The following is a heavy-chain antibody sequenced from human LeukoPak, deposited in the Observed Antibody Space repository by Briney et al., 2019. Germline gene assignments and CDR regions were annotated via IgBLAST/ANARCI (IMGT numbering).Heavy chain of an antibody. CDR1: GGTFSSYA. V-gene: IGHV1-69*13. CDR2: IIPMFDTA. Sequence: ASVKVSCKASGGTFSSYAITWVRQAPGQGLEWMGGIIPMFDTADYAQKFQGRVTITADESTSTAYMELSSLRSEDTAVYYCATRRAYCSSTSCYAGDEYFQHWGQGTLVTVSS. CDR3: ATRRAYCSSTSCYAGDEYFQH. J-gene: IGHJ1*01. D-gene: IGHD2-2*01.